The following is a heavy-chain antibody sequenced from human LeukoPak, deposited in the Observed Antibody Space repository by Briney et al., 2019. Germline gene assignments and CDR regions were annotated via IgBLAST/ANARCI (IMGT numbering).Heavy chain of an antibody. J-gene: IGHJ4*02. CDR1: GGSISSGDYY. CDR3: ARHLRQGIPAIYYFDY. V-gene: IGHV4-30-4*01. D-gene: IGHD3-10*01. CDR2: IYYSGST. Sequence: SETLSLTCTVSGGSISSGDYYWSWIRQPPGKGLEWIGYIYYSGSTYYNPSLKSRVTISVDTSKNQFSLKLSSVTAADTAVYYCARHLRQGIPAIYYFDYWGQGTLVTVSS.